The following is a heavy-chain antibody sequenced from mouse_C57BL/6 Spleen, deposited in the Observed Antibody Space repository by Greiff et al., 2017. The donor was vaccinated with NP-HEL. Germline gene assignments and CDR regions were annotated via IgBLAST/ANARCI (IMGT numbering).Heavy chain of an antibody. CDR2: IDPEDGDT. J-gene: IGHJ4*01. Sequence: VQLQQSGAELVRPGASVKLSCTASGFNIKDYYMHWVKQRPEQGLEWIGRIDPEDGDTEYAPKFQGKATMTADTSSNTAYLQLSSLTSEDTAVYYCTTNYYCSSQAYAMDYWGQGTSVTVSS. CDR3: TTNYYCSSQAYAMDY. V-gene: IGHV14-1*01. D-gene: IGHD1-1*01. CDR1: GFNIKDYY.